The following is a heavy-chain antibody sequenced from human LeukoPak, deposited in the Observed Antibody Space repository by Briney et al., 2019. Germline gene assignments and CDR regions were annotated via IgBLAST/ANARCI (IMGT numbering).Heavy chain of an antibody. CDR1: GFPFSRYW. D-gene: IGHD3-10*01. V-gene: IGHV3-7*01. CDR2: IKYDGSEK. CDR3: ARDPTYDSGSPLGY. Sequence: GSLRLSCAASGFPFSRYWMTWVRQAPGKGLEWVANIKYDGSEKFYVGSVRGRFTISRDNTNNSLHLQMNSLRAEGTAIYYCARDPTYDSGSPLGYGGQGTLVAVSS. J-gene: IGHJ4*02.